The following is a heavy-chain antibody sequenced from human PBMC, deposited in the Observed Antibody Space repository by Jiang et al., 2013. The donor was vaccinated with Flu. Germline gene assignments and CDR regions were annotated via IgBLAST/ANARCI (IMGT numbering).Heavy chain of an antibody. Sequence: SLTCTVSGGSISSSRLLLGLDPPAPGRGWSGLGVSIIVGAPTTTRPLKSRVTISVDTSKNQFSLKLSSVTATDTAVYYCARHKKDQLLSYYFDYWGQGTLVTVSS. CDR3: ARHKKDQLLSYYFDY. CDR1: GGSISSSRLL. D-gene: IGHD2-2*01. J-gene: IGHJ4*02. CDR2: SIIVGAP. V-gene: IGHV4-39*01.